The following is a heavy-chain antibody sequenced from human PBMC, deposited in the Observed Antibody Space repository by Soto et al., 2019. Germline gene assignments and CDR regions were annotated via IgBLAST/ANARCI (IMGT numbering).Heavy chain of an antibody. D-gene: IGHD3-10*01. Sequence: PGGSLRLCCEASELSVSYIAMSWVRQAPGKGLEWVSAISGSGRQTFYADSVKGRFTISRDNSKNTLDLQMNSLRVEDSAIYYCAKDRGGFNLLRGIIYGFDMWGQGTMVTVSS. J-gene: IGHJ3*02. V-gene: IGHV3-23*01. CDR3: AKDRGGFNLLRGIIYGFDM. CDR2: ISGSGRQT. CDR1: ELSVSYIA.